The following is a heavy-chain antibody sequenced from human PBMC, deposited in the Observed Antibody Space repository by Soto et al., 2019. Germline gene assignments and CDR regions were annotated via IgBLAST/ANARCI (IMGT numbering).Heavy chain of an antibody. CDR3: AKQRAGFGSGSDTYYFDV. Sequence: EVQLLESGGDLVQPGGSLRLSCIASGVTFSTYAMIWVRQAPGKGLEWVLAIICSGWTTYYADSVKGRFTIFRDNSKNPLYLQMNSLRAEDTAVYYCAKQRAGFGSGSDTYYFDVWGQGTLVTVSS. CDR2: IICSGWTT. D-gene: IGHD3-10*01. V-gene: IGHV3-23*01. CDR1: GVTFSTYA. J-gene: IGHJ4*02.